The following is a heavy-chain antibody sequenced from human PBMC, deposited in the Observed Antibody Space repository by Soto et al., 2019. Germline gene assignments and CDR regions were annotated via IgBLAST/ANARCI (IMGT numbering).Heavy chain of an antibody. CDR3: AREGDTDVGGLGFSDAFDI. CDR1: GGSISNYY. J-gene: IGHJ3*02. CDR2: VYYSGNT. Sequence: PSETLSLTCTLSGGSISNYYWTWIRQTPGKGLEWIGYVYYSGNTNYNPSLKSRVSISVDMSKNQFSLERSSVTAADTAMYYCAREGDTDVGGLGFSDAFDIWGPGTKVTVSS. D-gene: IGHD5-18*01. V-gene: IGHV4-59*01.